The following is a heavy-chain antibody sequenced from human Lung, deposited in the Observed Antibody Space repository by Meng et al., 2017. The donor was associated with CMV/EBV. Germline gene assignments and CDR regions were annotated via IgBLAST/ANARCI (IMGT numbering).Heavy chain of an antibody. Sequence: GGSLRLXCAASGFTFSSYSMNWVRQAPGKGLEWVSSISSSGTYIYYADSVKGRFTISRDNAQNSLYLQMNSLRAEDTAVYYCARDVSPRSSAYFAIYYFYALDVWGPGNXV. V-gene: IGHV3-21*01. CDR1: GFTFSSYS. CDR3: ARDVSPRSSAYFAIYYFYALDV. CDR2: ISSSGTYI. J-gene: IGHJ6*02. D-gene: IGHD2-21*01.